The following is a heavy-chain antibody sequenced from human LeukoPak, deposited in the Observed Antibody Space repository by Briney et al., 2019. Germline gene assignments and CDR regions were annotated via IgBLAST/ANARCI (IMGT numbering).Heavy chain of an antibody. Sequence: PSETLSLTFTVPGGSINSNCWSWIRQPPGKGLEWIGYIYYSGRTNYNPPLKDRVTLSLHTTKHQSSLKLSSVTAARTPPCYCARGLAAAGTSYFDYWGQGTLVTVSS. J-gene: IGHJ4*02. CDR1: GGSINSNC. CDR3: ARGLAAAGTSYFDY. V-gene: IGHV4-59*01. CDR2: IYYSGRT. D-gene: IGHD6-13*01.